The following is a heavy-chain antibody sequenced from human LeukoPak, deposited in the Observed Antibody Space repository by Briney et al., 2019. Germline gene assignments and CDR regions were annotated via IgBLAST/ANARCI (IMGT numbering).Heavy chain of an antibody. CDR2: INPNSGGT. V-gene: IGHV1-2*02. CDR1: GYTFTGYY. J-gene: IGHJ6*03. CDR3: ARTDPKYYYYYMDV. Sequence: GASVKVSCKASGYTFTGYYMHWVRQAPGQGLEWMGWINPNSGGTNYAQKFQGRVTMTRDTSISTAYMELSRLRSDDTAVYYCARTDPKYYYYYMDVWGKGTTVTVSS.